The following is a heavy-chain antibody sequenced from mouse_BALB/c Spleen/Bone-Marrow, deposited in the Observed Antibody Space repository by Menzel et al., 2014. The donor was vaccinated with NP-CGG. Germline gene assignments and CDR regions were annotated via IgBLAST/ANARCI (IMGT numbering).Heavy chain of an antibody. V-gene: IGHV1-18*01. CDR1: GYSFTGYY. CDR3: ARDAMDY. Sequence: VQLQQSGPDLVKPGASLNISCKASGYSFTGYYMHWLKQSHGKSLEWIGRGNPNNGGTTYNQKFKDKAILTVDKSSTIAYMELRSLTSEDAAVYYCARDAMDYWGQGPSVTVSS. CDR2: GNPNNGGT. J-gene: IGHJ4*01.